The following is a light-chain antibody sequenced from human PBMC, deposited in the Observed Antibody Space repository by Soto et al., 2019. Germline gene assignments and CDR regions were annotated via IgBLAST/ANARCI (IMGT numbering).Light chain of an antibody. CDR1: NSGGKS. V-gene: IGLV3-21*02. J-gene: IGLJ1*01. CDR3: QVWDDNSDHHV. CDR2: DDS. Sequence: SYELTQTSSVSVAPGQTARISCGGNNSGGKSVHWYQQKPGQAPVVVVYDDSDRPSGIPERFSGSNSGNTATLTISRVEAGDEGEYHFQVWDDNSDHHVFGTGTKVTVL.